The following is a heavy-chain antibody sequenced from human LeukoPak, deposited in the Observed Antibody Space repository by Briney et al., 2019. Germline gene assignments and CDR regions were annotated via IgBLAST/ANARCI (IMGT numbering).Heavy chain of an antibody. Sequence: GGSLRLSCATSGFTFSNYGMHWIRQAPGKGLEWVAVISSDGSRKHYGDSVKGRFTISRDNSESTLFLQMNSLRTDDTSVYFCAKYAYNWNAPDGFDMWGQETMVIVSS. V-gene: IGHV3-30*18. CDR3: AKYAYNWNAPDGFDM. J-gene: IGHJ3*02. D-gene: IGHD1-1*01. CDR1: GFTFSNYG. CDR2: ISSDGSRK.